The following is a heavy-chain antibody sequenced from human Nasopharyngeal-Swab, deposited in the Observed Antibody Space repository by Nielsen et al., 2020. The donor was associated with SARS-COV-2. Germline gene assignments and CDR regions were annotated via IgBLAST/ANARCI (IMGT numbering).Heavy chain of an antibody. CDR2: IYPGNSDT. CDR1: GCSFTSYW. J-gene: IGHJ4*02. Sequence: GESLKISCKGSGCSFTSYWIGWVRQMPGKGTEWMAIIYPGNSDTRYNPSYQGQVTISADKSISTAYLQWTSLKASDGATYYCVRGDTVTADFWGQGTLVTVSS. CDR3: VRGDTVTADF. V-gene: IGHV5-51*01. D-gene: IGHD4-17*01.